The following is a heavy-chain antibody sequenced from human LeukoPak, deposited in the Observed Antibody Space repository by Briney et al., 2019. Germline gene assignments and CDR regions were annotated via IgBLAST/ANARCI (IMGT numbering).Heavy chain of an antibody. V-gene: IGHV1-69*04. CDR3: ARACGGDCYSSAFDI. D-gene: IGHD2-21*02. Sequence: SVKVSCKASGGTFNTYGISWVRQAPGQGLEWMGRIIPILGIANYAQKFQGRVTITADKSTSTAYMELSSLRSEDTAVYYCARACGGDCYSSAFDIWGQGTMVTVSS. CDR1: GGTFNTYG. CDR2: IIPILGIA. J-gene: IGHJ3*02.